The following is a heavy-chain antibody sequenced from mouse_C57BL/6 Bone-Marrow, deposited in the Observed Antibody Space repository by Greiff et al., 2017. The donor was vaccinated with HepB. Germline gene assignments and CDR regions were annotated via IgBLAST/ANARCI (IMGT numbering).Heavy chain of an antibody. J-gene: IGHJ3*01. V-gene: IGHV6-6*01. CDR3: SYYYGSSYEGWFAY. D-gene: IGHD1-1*01. CDR1: GFTFSDAW. Sequence: LQQSGGGLVQPGGSMKLSCAASGFTFSDAWMDWVRQSPEKGLEWVAEIRNKANNHATYYAESVKGRFTISRDDSKSSVYLQMNSLRAEDTGIYYCSYYYGSSYEGWFAYWGQGTLVTVSA. CDR2: IRNKANNHAT.